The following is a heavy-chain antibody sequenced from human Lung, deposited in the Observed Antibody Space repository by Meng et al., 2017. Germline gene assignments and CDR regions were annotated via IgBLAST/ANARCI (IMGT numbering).Heavy chain of an antibody. V-gene: IGHV4-34*01. J-gene: IGHJ4*02. Sequence: QVQLQQWGEGLLKPSETLSLTCVVSGRSFSDYYWSWIRQPPGKGPEWIGEINHSGSTNYNPSLESRATISVDTSQNNLSLKLSSVTAADSAVYYCARGPTTMAHDFDYWGQGTLVTVSS. CDR1: GRSFSDYY. CDR2: INHSGST. CDR3: ARGPTTMAHDFDY. D-gene: IGHD4-11*01.